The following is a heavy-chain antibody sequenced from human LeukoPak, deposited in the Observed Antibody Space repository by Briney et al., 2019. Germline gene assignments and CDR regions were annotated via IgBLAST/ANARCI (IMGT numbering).Heavy chain of an antibody. J-gene: IGHJ1*01. CDR3: ARDKVTY. CDR2: INKDGSEK. V-gene: IGHV3-7*01. CDR1: GFTFSNYW. Sequence: GGSLRLSCAASGFTFSNYWMSWVRQAPGKGLEWVANINKDGSEKYYVDSVKGRFTISRDNAKNSLYLQMNSLRVEDTAVYYCARDKVTYWVQGTLVTVYS.